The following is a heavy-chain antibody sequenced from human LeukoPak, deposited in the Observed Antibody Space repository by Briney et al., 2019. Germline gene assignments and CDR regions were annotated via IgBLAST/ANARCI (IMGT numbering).Heavy chain of an antibody. V-gene: IGHV3-23*01. J-gene: IGHJ4*02. CDR3: AKTHYYGSGSYYPN. CDR1: GFTFSSYA. CDR2: ISGSGGST. D-gene: IGHD3-10*01. Sequence: GGSLRLSCAASGFTFSSYAMSWVRQAPGKGLAWVSAISGSGGSTYYADSVKGRFTISRDNSKNTLYLQMNSLRAEDTAVYYCAKTHYYGSGSYYPNWGQGTLVTVSS.